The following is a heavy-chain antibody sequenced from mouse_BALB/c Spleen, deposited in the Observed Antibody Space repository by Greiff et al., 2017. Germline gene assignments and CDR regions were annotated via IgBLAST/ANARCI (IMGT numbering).Heavy chain of an antibody. Sequence: EVQGVESGGGLVQPGGSRKLSCAASGFTFSSFGMHWVRQAPEKGLEWVAYISSGSSTIYYADTVKGRFTISRDNPKNTLFLQMTSLRSEDTAMYYCARDTMISWFAYWGQGTLVTVSA. CDR2: ISSGSSTI. CDR3: ARDTMISWFAY. D-gene: IGHD2-4*01. J-gene: IGHJ3*01. CDR1: GFTFSSFG. V-gene: IGHV5-17*02.